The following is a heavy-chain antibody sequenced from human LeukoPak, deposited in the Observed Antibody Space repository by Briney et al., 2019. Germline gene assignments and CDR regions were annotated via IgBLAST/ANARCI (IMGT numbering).Heavy chain of an antibody. V-gene: IGHV3-21*01. CDR3: ARDLFPGYSSSWYYDY. CDR2: ISGDSKYI. CDR1: GFTFSRYT. Sequence: PGGSLRLSCAGSGFTFSRYTFNWVRQAPGRGLEWVSAISGDSKYIYYTDSVKGRFTISRDNARNSVYLQMNSLRAEDTAVYYCARDLFPGYSSSWYYDYWGQGTLVTVSS. D-gene: IGHD6-13*01. J-gene: IGHJ4*02.